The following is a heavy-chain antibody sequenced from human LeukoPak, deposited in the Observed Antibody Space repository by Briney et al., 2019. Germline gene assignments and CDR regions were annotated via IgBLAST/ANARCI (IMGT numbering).Heavy chain of an antibody. V-gene: IGHV3-23*01. CDR1: GLTFSSYA. J-gene: IGHJ4*02. CDR2: ISGSGGST. D-gene: IGHD3-10*01. CDR3: AKDFMVRGVIRPDY. Sequence: PGGSLRLSCAASGLTFSSYAMSWVRQAPGKGLEWVSAISGSGGSTYYADSVKGRFTIPRDNSKNTLYLQMNSLRAEDTAVYYCAKDFMVRGVIRPDYWGQGTLVTVSS.